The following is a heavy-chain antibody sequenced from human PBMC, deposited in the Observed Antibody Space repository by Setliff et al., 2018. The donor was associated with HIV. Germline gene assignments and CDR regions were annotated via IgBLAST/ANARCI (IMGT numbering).Heavy chain of an antibody. CDR1: GGSISSYY. D-gene: IGHD3-10*01. CDR3: ARNRVPSSL. J-gene: IGHJ4*02. Sequence: PSETLSLTCTVSGGSISSYYWSWIRQPPGRDLEWIGYFYHSGNTYYSPSLHSRVTLSVDTPKNQFSLKLNSVIAADTAVYYCARNRVPSSLWGQGTLVTVSS. V-gene: IGHV4-59*01. CDR2: FYHSGNT.